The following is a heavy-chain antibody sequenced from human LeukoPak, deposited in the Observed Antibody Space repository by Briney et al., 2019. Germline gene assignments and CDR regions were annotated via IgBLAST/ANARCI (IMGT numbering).Heavy chain of an antibody. J-gene: IGHJ5*02. V-gene: IGHV6-1*01. CDR2: TYYRSKWYN. CDR3: ASEITTYYYDSSGYGDPTPPGFDP. CDR1: GDSVSSNSAA. D-gene: IGHD3-22*01. Sequence: SQTLSLTCAISGDSVSSNSAAWNWIRQSPSRGLEWLGRTYYRSKWYNDYAVSVKSRITINPDASKNQFSLQLNSVTPEDTAVYYCASEITTYYYDSSGYGDPTPPGFDPWGQGTLVTVSS.